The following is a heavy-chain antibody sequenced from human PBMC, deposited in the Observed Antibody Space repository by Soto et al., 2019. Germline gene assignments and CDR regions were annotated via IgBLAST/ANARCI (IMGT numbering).Heavy chain of an antibody. CDR1: GFTFSRYA. CDR2: ISYDGSNK. Sequence: PGGSLRLSCAASGFTFSRYAMHWVRQAPGKGLEWVAVISYDGSNKYYADSVKGRFTISRDNSKNTLYLQMNSLRAEDTAVYYCARVRGVVVAANAFDYWGQGTLVTVSS. V-gene: IGHV3-30-3*01. J-gene: IGHJ4*02. D-gene: IGHD2-15*01. CDR3: ARVRGVVVAANAFDY.